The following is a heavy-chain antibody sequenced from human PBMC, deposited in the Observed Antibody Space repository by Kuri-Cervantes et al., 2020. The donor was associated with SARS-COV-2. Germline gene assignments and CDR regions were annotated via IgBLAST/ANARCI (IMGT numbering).Heavy chain of an antibody. V-gene: IGHV3-21*05. D-gene: IGHD6-13*01. CDR2: ISSSSSYT. J-gene: IGHJ5*02. CDR3: ARGLNSAAAGDL. CDR1: GFTFSSYA. Sequence: GESLKISCAASGFTFSSYAMNWVRQAPGKGLEWVSYISSSSSYTNYADSVKGRFTISRDNAKNSLYLQMNSLRAEDTAVYYCARGLNSAAAGDLWGQGTLVTVSS.